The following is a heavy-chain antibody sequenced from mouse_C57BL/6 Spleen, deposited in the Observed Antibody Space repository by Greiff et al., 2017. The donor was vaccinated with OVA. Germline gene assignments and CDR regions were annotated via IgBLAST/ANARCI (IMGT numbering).Heavy chain of an antibody. J-gene: IGHJ3*01. D-gene: IGHD6-1*01. CDR3: ARASGKKFAY. CDR2: INPNYGTT. Sequence: QLQASGPELVKPGASVKISCNASGYSFTDYNMNLVKQSKGKILGWIGVINPNYGTTSYNQKFKGKATLTVDQSSSTAYMQLNSLTSEDSAVYYCARASGKKFAYWGQGTLVTVSA. V-gene: IGHV1-39*01. CDR1: GYSFTDYN.